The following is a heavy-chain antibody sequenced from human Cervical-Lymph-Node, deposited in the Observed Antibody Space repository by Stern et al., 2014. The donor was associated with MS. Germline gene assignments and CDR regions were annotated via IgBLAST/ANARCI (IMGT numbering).Heavy chain of an antibody. CDR2: IKGDGSTT. Sequence: VQLVESGGGLVQPGASLRFSWAASGLTFSRSWMAWVRQAPGKGLVWVTRIKGDGSTTTYADAVKGRFTISRDNTRDTLYLQMNSLRVEDTAVYYCARAGDGVDYWGQGTLVTVSS. CDR1: GLTFSRSW. J-gene: IGHJ4*02. D-gene: IGHD5-24*01. CDR3: ARAGDGVDY. V-gene: IGHV3-74*03.